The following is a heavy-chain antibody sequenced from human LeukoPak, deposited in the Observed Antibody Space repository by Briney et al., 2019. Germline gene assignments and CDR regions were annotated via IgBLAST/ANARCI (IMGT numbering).Heavy chain of an antibody. J-gene: IGHJ4*02. Sequence: SETLSLTYTVSGGSISSYYWSWIRQPPGKGLEWIGYIYYSGSTDYNPSLKSRVTISVDTSKNQFSLKLSSVTAADTAVYYCARLGAAAGEFDYWGQGTLVTVSS. V-gene: IGHV4-59*08. CDR1: GGSISSYY. CDR3: ARLGAAAGEFDY. D-gene: IGHD6-13*01. CDR2: IYYSGST.